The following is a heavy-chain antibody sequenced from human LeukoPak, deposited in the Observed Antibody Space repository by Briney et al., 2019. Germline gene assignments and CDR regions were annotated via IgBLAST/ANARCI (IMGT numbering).Heavy chain of an antibody. CDR2: IRSKANSYAT. Sequence: GGSLRLSCAASGFTFSGSAMHWVRQASGKGLEWVGRIRSKANSYATAYAASVKGRFTISRDDSKNTAYLQMNSLKTEDTAVYYCRAYDSSGSIDYWGQGTLVTVSS. CDR1: GFTFSGSA. V-gene: IGHV3-73*01. J-gene: IGHJ4*02. D-gene: IGHD3-22*01. CDR3: RAYDSSGSIDY.